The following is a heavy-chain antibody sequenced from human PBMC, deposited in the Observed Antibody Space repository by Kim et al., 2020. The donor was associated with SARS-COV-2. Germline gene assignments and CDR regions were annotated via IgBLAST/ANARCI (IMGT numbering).Heavy chain of an antibody. CDR3: ARDTGPVTTGNTDY. Sequence: QKFQGRVTITADESTSTAYMELSSLRSEDTAVYYCARDTGPVTTGNTDYWGQGTLVTVSS. D-gene: IGHD4-17*01. V-gene: IGHV1-69*01. J-gene: IGHJ4*02.